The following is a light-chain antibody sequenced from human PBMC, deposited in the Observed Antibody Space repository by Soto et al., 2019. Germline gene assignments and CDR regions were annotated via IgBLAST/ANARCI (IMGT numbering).Light chain of an antibody. CDR3: QQYNSYLWT. CDR1: QSISSW. J-gene: IGKJ1*01. Sequence: DIQMTQSPSTLPASVGDRVTITCRASQSISSWLAWYQQKPGKAPKLLIYDASSLESGVPSRFSGSGSGTEFTLTISSLQPDDFATYYCQQYNSYLWTVGQGTKVDSK. V-gene: IGKV1-5*01. CDR2: DAS.